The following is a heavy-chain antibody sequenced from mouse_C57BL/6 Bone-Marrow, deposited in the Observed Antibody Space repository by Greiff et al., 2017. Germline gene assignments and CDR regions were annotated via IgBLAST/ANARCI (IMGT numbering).Heavy chain of an antibody. D-gene: IGHD4-1*02. V-gene: IGHV5-12*01. CDR1: GFTFSDYY. J-gene: IGHJ2*01. CDR3: ARRTFNFFFDY. CDR2: ISNGGGST. Sequence: EVKLVESGGGLVQPGGSLKLSCAASGFTFSDYYMYWVRQTPEKRLEWVAYISNGGGSTNYPDTVKGRFTISRDNAKNTLYLQMSRLKSEDTAMYYCARRTFNFFFDYWGQGTTLTVSS.